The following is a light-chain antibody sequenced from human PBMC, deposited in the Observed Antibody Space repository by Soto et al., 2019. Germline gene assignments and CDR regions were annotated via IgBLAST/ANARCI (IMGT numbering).Light chain of an antibody. CDR3: QQYNNWPRPLT. V-gene: IGKV3-15*01. CDR1: QSVSSN. CDR2: GAS. Sequence: DIVLTHSPATLSVSPLEIATLSFSSSQSVSSNLAWYQQKPGQAPRLLISGASARATGIPARFSGSGSGTEFTLTISSLQSEDFAVYYCQQYNNWPRPLTFGGGTKWIS. J-gene: IGKJ4*01.